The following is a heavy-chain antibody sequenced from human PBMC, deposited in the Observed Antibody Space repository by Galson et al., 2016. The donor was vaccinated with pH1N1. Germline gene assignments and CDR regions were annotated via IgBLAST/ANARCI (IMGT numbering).Heavy chain of an antibody. Sequence: SLRLSCAASGFTFNIFAMSWVRQAPGKGPEWVSSISASGANTNYADPVKGRFTTSRDNSKNTLYLQTNSLRAEDTAIYYCVKLDSSGYYYGRFDSWGQGTLVTVSS. V-gene: IGHV3-23*01. CDR1: GFTFNIFA. J-gene: IGHJ4*02. D-gene: IGHD3-22*01. CDR2: ISASGANT. CDR3: VKLDSSGYYYGRFDS.